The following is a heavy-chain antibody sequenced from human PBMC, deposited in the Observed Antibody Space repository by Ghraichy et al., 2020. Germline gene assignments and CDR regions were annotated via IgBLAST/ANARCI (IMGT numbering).Heavy chain of an antibody. CDR3: ARQTPDDAFDI. D-gene: IGHD1-14*01. CDR2: IYYSGST. Sequence: SETLSLTCTVSGGSISSYYWSWIRQPPGKGLEWIGYIYYSGSTNYNPSLKSRVTISVDTSKNQFSLKLSSVTAADTAVYYCARQTPDDAFDIWGQGTMVTGSS. V-gene: IGHV4-59*08. CDR1: GGSISSYY. J-gene: IGHJ3*02.